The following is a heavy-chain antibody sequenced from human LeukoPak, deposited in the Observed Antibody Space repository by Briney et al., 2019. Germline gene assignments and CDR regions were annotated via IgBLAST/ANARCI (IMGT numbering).Heavy chain of an antibody. CDR2: INPNSGGT. J-gene: IGHJ5*02. CDR3: ARDLAAAGKGNWFDP. Sequence: ASVKVSCKASGYTFTGYYMHWVRQAPRQGLKWMGWINPNSGGTNYAQKFQGRVTMTRDTSISTAYMELSRLRSDDTAVYYCARDLAAAGKGNWFDPWGQGTLVTVSS. CDR1: GYTFTGYY. V-gene: IGHV1-2*02. D-gene: IGHD6-13*01.